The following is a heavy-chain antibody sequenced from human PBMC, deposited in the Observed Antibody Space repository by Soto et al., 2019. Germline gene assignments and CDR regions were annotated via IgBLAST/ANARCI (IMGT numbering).Heavy chain of an antibody. CDR2: VSATAGTT. V-gene: IGHV3-23*01. Sequence: GGSLRLSCAASGFTFSNYAMSWVRQAPGKGLEWVSLVSATAGTTYYTDSVKGRFTISRDNSRNTVYLQMDCLRADDTAVYYCAKDRLAGGFDYWGQGTLVTVSS. CDR1: GFTFSNYA. J-gene: IGHJ4*02. D-gene: IGHD3-16*01. CDR3: AKDRLAGGFDY.